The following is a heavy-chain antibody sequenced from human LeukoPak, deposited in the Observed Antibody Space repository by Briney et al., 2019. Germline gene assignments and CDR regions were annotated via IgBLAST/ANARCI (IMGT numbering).Heavy chain of an antibody. D-gene: IGHD3-10*01. CDR1: GFNFSNYG. V-gene: IGHV3-33*01. CDR3: ARDGSGNFDY. Sequence: RGSLRLSCAASGFNFSNYGMHWVRQAPGKGLEWVAITYYDGSNQYYADSVKGRFTISRDNSKTILYLQMNSLRAEDTAVYYCARDGSGNFDYWGQGILVTVSS. CDR2: TYYDGSNQ. J-gene: IGHJ4*02.